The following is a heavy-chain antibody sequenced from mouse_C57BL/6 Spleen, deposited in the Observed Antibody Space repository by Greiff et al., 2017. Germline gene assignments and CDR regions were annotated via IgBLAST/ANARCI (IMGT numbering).Heavy chain of an antibody. CDR1: GYTFTSYW. CDR3: AREEACDSDFAY. Sequence: QVQLQQPGAELVKPGASVKLSCKASGYTFTSYWMHWVKQRPGQGLEWIGMIHPNSGSTNYNEKFKSKATLTVDKSSSTASMQLSSLTSEYAAVYYCAREEACDSDFAYWGQGTTLTVSS. J-gene: IGHJ2*01. CDR2: IHPNSGST. D-gene: IGHD2-4*01. V-gene: IGHV1-64*01.